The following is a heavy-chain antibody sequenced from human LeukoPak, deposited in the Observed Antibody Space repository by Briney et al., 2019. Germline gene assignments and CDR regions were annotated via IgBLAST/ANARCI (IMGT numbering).Heavy chain of an antibody. J-gene: IGHJ6*02. Sequence: GESLKISCKASGYSFSSDWIAWVRQMPGKGLEWMGIIFPIDSETTYSPSFQGQVTISADKSISTAYLQWSSLNASDTAMYYCTRGCSGGSCSRDAMDVWGQGTTVTVSS. CDR3: TRGCSGGSCSRDAMDV. CDR2: IFPIDSET. D-gene: IGHD2-15*01. CDR1: GYSFSSDW. V-gene: IGHV5-51*01.